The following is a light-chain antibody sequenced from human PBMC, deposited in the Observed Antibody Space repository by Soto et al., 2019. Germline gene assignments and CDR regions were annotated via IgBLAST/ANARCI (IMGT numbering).Light chain of an antibody. CDR2: DAS. V-gene: IGKV1-33*01. Sequence: DIQMTQSPSSLSASVGDRVTITCQASQDINNYINWYQQKPGKAPKLLIYDASNLETGVPSRFSGSGSGTDFTFTISSLQPADTATDSCQQYENLPYTFGQGTKLEIK. CDR1: QDINNY. J-gene: IGKJ2*01. CDR3: QQYENLPYT.